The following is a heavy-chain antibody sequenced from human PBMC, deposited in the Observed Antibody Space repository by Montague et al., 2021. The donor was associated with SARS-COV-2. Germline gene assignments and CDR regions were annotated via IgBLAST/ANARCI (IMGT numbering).Heavy chain of an antibody. J-gene: IGHJ3*01. V-gene: IGHV4-30-2*06. CDR2: ILHSRST. Sequence: TLSLTCAVSGGSINSGGYSWSWIRQSPGKGLEWIGYILHSRSTYYNPSLWSRVTISVDTSKSQFSLNLTSMTAADTAVYFCARAASPRVAFDVWGQGTVVTVSS. CDR3: ARAASPRVAFDV. CDR1: GGSINSGGYS. D-gene: IGHD2-15*01.